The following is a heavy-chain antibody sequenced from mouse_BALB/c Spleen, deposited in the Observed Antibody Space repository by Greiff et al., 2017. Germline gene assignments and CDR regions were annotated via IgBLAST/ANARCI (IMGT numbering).Heavy chain of an antibody. J-gene: IGHJ2*01. CDR1: GDSITSGY. Sequence: EVKLEESGPSLVKPSQTLSLTCSVTGDSITSGYWNWIRKFPGNKLEYMGYISYSGSTYYNPSLKSRISITRDTSKNQYYLQLNSVTTEDTATYYCARSRGITTVFDYWGQGTTLTVSS. V-gene: IGHV3-8*02. CDR2: ISYSGST. D-gene: IGHD1-1*01. CDR3: ARSRGITTVFDY.